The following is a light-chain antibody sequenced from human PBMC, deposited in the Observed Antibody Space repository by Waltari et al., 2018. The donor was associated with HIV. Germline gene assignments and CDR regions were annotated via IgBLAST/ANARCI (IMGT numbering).Light chain of an antibody. J-gene: IGLJ3*02. Sequence: QSALTQPPSASGSPGQSVPISCTGTSSDVGGYNFFSWYQHHPGKAPKLMIFDVSKRPSGVPDRFSGSKSGNTASLTVSGLQAEDEADYYCGSYSGSKNFAVFGGGTKLTVL. CDR2: DVS. CDR3: GSYSGSKNFAV. V-gene: IGLV2-8*01. CDR1: SSDVGGYNF.